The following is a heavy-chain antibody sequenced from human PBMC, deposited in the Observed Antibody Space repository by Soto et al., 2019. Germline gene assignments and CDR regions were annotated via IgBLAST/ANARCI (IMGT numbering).Heavy chain of an antibody. J-gene: IGHJ6*02. D-gene: IGHD4-17*01. Sequence: QVQLVQSGAEVKKPGSSVKVSCKASGGTFSSYAISWVRQAPGQGLEWMGGIIPIFGTANYAQKFQGRVTITADESTSTAYRELSSLRSEDTAVYYCARGWGEGTVTTYYGMDVWGQGTTVTVSS. CDR2: IIPIFGTA. V-gene: IGHV1-69*12. CDR1: GGTFSSYA. CDR3: ARGWGEGTVTTYYGMDV.